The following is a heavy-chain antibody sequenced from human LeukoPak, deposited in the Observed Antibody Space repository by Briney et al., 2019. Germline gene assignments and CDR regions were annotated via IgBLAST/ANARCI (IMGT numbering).Heavy chain of an antibody. CDR3: ARDPALKNCERTSCYINYYGMDV. Sequence: AGGSLRLSCAASGFTFSSYGMHGVRQAPGKGLEWVTVIWYDGSNKYYADSVKGRFTISRDNSKNTLYLQMNSLRAEDTAVYYCARDPALKNCERTSCYINYYGMDVWGQGTTVTVSS. CDR1: GFTFSSYG. D-gene: IGHD2-2*02. CDR2: IWYDGSNK. V-gene: IGHV3-33*01. J-gene: IGHJ6*02.